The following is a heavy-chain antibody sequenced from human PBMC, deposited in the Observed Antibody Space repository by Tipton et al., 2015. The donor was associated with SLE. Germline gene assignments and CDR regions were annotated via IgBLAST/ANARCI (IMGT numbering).Heavy chain of an antibody. V-gene: IGHV4-59*02. CDR1: GFTVSRNS. CDR2: IYYSGDT. D-gene: IGHD5-18*01. J-gene: IGHJ4*02. CDR3: ARGARGNSYGSDEDFDY. Sequence: LRLSCEASGFTVSRNSMSWVRQPPGRGLEWIGSIYYSGDTHYNPSLNSRVTMSADTSKNQFSLRLSSVTTADTAVYYCARGARGNSYGSDEDFDYWGQGTLVTVST.